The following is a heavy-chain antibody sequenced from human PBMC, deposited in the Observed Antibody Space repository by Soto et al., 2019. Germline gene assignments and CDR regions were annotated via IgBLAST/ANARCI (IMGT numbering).Heavy chain of an antibody. Sequence: SVKVSCKASGGTFSSYAISWVRQAPGQGLEWMGGIIPIFGTANYAQKFQARVTLTRDTSISTAYMELRSLRSEDTAVYFCARYTGSNSLFDSWGQGTLVTVSS. CDR2: IIPIFGTA. J-gene: IGHJ4*02. D-gene: IGHD1-26*01. V-gene: IGHV1-69*05. CDR3: ARYTGSNSLFDS. CDR1: GGTFSSYA.